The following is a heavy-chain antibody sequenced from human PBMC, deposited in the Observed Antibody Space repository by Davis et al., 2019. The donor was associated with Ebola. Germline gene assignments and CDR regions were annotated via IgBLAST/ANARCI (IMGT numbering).Heavy chain of an antibody. CDR1: GFTFSSYG. D-gene: IGHD3-22*01. CDR3: AKDHYYDSSGYYSGGFDS. V-gene: IGHV3-30*18. CDR2: ISYDGRNK. J-gene: IGHJ4*02. Sequence: GESLKISCAASGFTFSSYGMHWVRQAPGKGLEWVAVISYDGRNKYYADSVKGRFTISRDNFKNTLYLQMNGLRAEDTAVYYCAKDHYYDSSGYYSGGFDSWGQGTLVTVSS.